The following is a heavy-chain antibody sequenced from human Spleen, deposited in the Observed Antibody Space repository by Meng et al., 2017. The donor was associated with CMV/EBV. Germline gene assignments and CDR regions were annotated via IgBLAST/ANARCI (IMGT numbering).Heavy chain of an antibody. V-gene: IGHV2-5*01. CDR3: AHRLSDGDYEFDY. D-gene: IGHD4-17*01. J-gene: IGHJ4*02. CDR1: CFSFCTSRVG. CDR2: TYWYDDK. Sequence: FNEYVPSPCTPKPHIPLTFTFSCFSFCTSRVGVGVLRKPQGKAMALLALTYWYDDKRYSPSLKRRLTITKDTSKNKVVLTMTNMDPVDTATAYCAHRLSDGDYEFDYWGQGTLVTVSS.